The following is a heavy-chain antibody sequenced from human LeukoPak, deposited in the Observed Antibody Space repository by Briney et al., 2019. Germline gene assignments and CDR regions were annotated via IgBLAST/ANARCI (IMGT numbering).Heavy chain of an antibody. D-gene: IGHD3-22*01. CDR1: GFTFSSYG. CDR2: IRYDGRNK. CDR3: AKGMEYYYDSSGHWARAEYFQH. Sequence: PGGSLRLSCAASGFTFSSYGMHWVRQAPGKGLEWVAFIRYDGRNKYYADSVKGRFTISRDNSKNTLYLQMNSLRAEDTAVYYCAKGMEYYYDSSGHWARAEYFQHWGQGTLVTVSS. J-gene: IGHJ1*01. V-gene: IGHV3-30*02.